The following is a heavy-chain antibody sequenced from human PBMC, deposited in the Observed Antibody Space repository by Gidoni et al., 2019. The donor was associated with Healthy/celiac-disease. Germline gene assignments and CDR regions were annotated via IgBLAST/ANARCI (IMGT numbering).Heavy chain of an antibody. CDR1: GSTFSSYA. V-gene: IGHV3-23*01. CDR2: ISGSGGST. CDR3: AKSRGITMVRGVIIDLWYFDL. J-gene: IGHJ2*01. D-gene: IGHD3-10*01. Sequence: EVQLLESGGGLVQPEGSLRLSCAASGSTFSSYALRWVRQAPGKGLDWVSLISGSGGSTYYADSVKGRFTISRDNSNNTLYLQMNSLSADDTAVYYCAKSRGITMVRGVIIDLWYFDLWCRGTLVTVSS.